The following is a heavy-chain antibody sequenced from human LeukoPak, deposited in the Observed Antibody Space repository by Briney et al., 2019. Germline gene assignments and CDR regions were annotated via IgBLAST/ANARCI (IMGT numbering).Heavy chain of an antibody. V-gene: IGHV1-2*02. D-gene: IGHD2-2*01. CDR3: ARHRYCSSTSCFFDY. J-gene: IGHJ4*02. CDR2: INPNSGGT. CDR1: GYTFTGYY. Sequence: GASVKVSCKASGYTFTGYYMHWVRQAPGQGLEWMGWINPNSGGTNYAQKFQGRVTMTRDTSISTAYMELSRLRSDDTAVYYCARHRYCSSTSCFFDYWGQGTLVTVSS.